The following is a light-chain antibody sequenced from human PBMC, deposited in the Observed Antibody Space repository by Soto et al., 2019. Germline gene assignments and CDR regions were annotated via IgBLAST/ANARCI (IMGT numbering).Light chain of an antibody. CDR2: EVN. CDR1: SSDVGGYTY. CDR3: SSYTSSSTLYV. J-gene: IGLJ1*01. Sequence: QSVLTQPASVSGSPRQSITISCTGASSDVGGYTYVSWYQQHPGKAPKLMIYEVNNRPSGVSHRSSGSKSGNTASLTISGLQAEDEADYYCSSYTSSSTLYVFGTGTKVTVL. V-gene: IGLV2-14*01.